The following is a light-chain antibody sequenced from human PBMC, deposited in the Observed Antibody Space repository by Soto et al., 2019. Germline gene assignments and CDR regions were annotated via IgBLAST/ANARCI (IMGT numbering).Light chain of an antibody. Sequence: DIQMTQSPASLSASVGDRVTITCRASQTISSYLHWYQQKAGAAPKLLIYSASTLQSGVPSRFSGSGFGTDYTLTISSLQPADFAVYYCQQTFRTPHTFGQGTKLDIK. CDR2: SAS. J-gene: IGKJ2*01. CDR3: QQTFRTPHT. CDR1: QTISSY. V-gene: IGKV1-39*01.